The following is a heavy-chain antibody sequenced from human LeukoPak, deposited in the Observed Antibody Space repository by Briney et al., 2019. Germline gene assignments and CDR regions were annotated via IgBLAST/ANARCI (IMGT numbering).Heavy chain of an antibody. Sequence: GGSLRLSCVASGFTFSNYAMSWVRQAPGKGLEWVSGITGSGGSTYYADSVKGRFTISRANSKSTLYLQMNSLRDDDTAVYYCAKKRVDDRPPLHWGQGTLVTVSS. CDR2: ITGSGGST. CDR1: GFTFSNYA. CDR3: AKKRVDDRPPLH. D-gene: IGHD6-25*01. J-gene: IGHJ4*02. V-gene: IGHV3-23*01.